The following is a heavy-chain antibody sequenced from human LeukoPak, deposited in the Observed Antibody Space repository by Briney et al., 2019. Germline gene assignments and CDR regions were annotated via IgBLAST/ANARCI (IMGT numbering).Heavy chain of an antibody. CDR3: ARPMGYSGLQDAFDI. J-gene: IGHJ3*02. Sequence: GGSLRLSCAASGFTFSDSDMHWVRQGTGKGLEWVSSIGTAGDPYYPGSVKGRFTISRENAKNSLYLQMNSLRAGDTAVDYCARPMGYSGLQDAFDIWGQGTMVTVSS. CDR2: IGTAGDP. CDR1: GFTFSDSD. V-gene: IGHV3-13*04. D-gene: IGHD5-12*01.